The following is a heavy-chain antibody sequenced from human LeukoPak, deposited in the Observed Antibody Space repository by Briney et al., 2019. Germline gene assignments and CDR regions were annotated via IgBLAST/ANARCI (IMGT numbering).Heavy chain of an antibody. D-gene: IGHD6-13*01. Sequence: PGGSLRLSCAASGFTFSSYSMNWVRQAPGKGLEWVSSISSSSSYIYYADSVKGRFTISRDNAKNSLYLQMNSLRAEDTAVYYCASGTARIAAAGLIWYWGQGTLVTVSS. J-gene: IGHJ4*02. CDR3: ASGTARIAAAGLIWY. CDR2: ISSSSSYI. V-gene: IGHV3-21*01. CDR1: GFTFSSYS.